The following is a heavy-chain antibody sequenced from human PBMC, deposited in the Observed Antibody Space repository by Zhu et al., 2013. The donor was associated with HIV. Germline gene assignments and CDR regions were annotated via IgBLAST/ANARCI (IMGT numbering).Heavy chain of an antibody. V-gene: IGHV1-69*06. CDR2: IIPIFGTA. CDR3: ARDPAIVGATLGDRDYYGMDV. Sequence: QVQLVQSGAEVKKPGSSVKVSCKASGGTFSSYAISWVRQAPGQGLEWMGGIIPIFGTANYAQKFQGRVTITADKSTSTAYMELSSLRSEDTAVYYCARDPAIVGATLGDRDYYGMDVWGQGTTVTVSS. D-gene: IGHD1-26*01. CDR1: GGTFSSYA. J-gene: IGHJ6*02.